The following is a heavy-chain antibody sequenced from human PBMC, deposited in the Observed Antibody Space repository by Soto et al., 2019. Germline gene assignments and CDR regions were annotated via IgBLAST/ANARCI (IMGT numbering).Heavy chain of an antibody. Sequence: SETLSLTCTVSGASISSDDYYWGWIRQPPGKGLEWIGSVYYSGNTYYNPSLKTRVTISVDTSKNQFSLKLSSVTAADTAVYYCARLFGCSGGSCYFDPWGQGTLVTVSS. D-gene: IGHD2-15*01. CDR1: GASISSDDYY. V-gene: IGHV4-39*01. CDR3: ARLFGCSGGSCYFDP. CDR2: VYYSGNT. J-gene: IGHJ5*02.